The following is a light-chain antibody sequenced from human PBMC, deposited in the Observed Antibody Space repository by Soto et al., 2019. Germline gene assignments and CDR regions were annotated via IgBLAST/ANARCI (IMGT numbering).Light chain of an antibody. Sequence: DIQMTQSPSSVSASVGDRVTITCRASRSIATYLNWYQQSPGKAPKLLIYDASNLQTGVPVRFRGSRSGTRFTPNIPCLKTHDAARGSCLQYETVPRPFGGGTTVQIK. CDR2: DAS. V-gene: IGKV1-33*01. J-gene: IGKJ4*01. CDR3: LQYETVPRP. CDR1: RSIATY.